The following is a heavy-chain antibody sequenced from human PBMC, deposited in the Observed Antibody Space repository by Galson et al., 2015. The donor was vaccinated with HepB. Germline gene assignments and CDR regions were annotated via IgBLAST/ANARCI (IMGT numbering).Heavy chain of an antibody. J-gene: IGHJ6*02. CDR1: GFTFSNAW. CDR3: TTGDGLVTPGDYYYYGMDV. D-gene: IGHD3-3*01. V-gene: IGHV3-15*01. CDR2: IKSKTDGGTT. Sequence: SLRLSCAASGFTFSNAWMSWVRQAPGKGLEWVGRIKSKTDGGTTDYAAPVKGRFTISRDDSKNTLYLQMNSLKTEDTAVYYCTTGDGLVTPGDYYYYGMDVWGQGTTVTVSS.